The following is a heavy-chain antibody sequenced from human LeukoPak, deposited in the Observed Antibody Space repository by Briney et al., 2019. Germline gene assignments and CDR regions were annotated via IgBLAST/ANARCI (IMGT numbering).Heavy chain of an antibody. CDR3: ARHYTLTSGYYWNYGMDV. CDR2: MHYSGST. J-gene: IGHJ6*02. D-gene: IGHD5-12*01. CDR1: GGSISSYY. V-gene: IGHV4-59*08. Sequence: PSETLSLTCTVSGGSISSYYWSWIRQPPGKGLDWIGYMHYSGSTNYNPSLKSRVTISVDTSKNQFSLKLSSVTAADTAVYYCARHYTLTSGYYWNYGMDVWGQGTTVTVSS.